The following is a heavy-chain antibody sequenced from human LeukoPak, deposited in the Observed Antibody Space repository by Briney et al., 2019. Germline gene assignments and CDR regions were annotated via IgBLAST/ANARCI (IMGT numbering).Heavy chain of an antibody. Sequence: GGSLRLSCAASGFTFSKYWMLWVRQAPGKGLESVSRINTDGTVTTYADSVKGRFIVSRDNSKNTLYLQMNSLRAEDTAVYYCVKDRNSGWHLSDFDYWGQGTLVTVSS. D-gene: IGHD3-10*01. J-gene: IGHJ4*02. V-gene: IGHV3-74*01. CDR1: GFTFSKYW. CDR3: VKDRNSGWHLSDFDY. CDR2: INTDGTVT.